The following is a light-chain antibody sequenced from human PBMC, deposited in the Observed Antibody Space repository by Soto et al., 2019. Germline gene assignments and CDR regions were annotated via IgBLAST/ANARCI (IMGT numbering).Light chain of an antibody. J-gene: IGLJ1*01. CDR1: SSDVGSYNI. CDR3: CSYAGSSYV. V-gene: IGLV2-23*02. Sequence: QSALTQPASVSGSPGQSITISCTGTSSDVGSYNIVSWYQQHPGKAPKLMIYEVSKRPSGVSNRFSGSKSGNTASLTISGLQAEDEADYYCCSYAGSSYVFGTGTKLTVL. CDR2: EVS.